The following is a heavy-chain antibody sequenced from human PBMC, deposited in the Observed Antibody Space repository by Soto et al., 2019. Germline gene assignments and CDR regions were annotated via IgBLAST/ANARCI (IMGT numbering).Heavy chain of an antibody. D-gene: IGHD4-17*01. CDR2: VYYSGTT. CDR1: GFSISRGYH. Sequence: SETLSLTCAVSGFSISRGYHWSWIRQPPGKRLEWIGYVYYSGTTNYNPSLKSRVTISVDLSKNQFSLRLSSVTTADTALYYCARTTAVPNTLRSRYFFDYWGQGTLVTVSS. V-gene: IGHV4-61*01. CDR3: ARTTAVPNTLRSRYFFDY. J-gene: IGHJ4*02.